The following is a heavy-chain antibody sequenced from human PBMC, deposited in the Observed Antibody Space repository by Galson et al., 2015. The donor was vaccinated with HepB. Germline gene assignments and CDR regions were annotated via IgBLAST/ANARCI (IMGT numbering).Heavy chain of an antibody. CDR2: IRNDGSNK. CDR1: GFTFSSYG. V-gene: IGHV3-30*02. Sequence: SLRLSCAASGFTFSSYGMHWVRQAPGKGLEWVSFIRNDGSNKYYADSVKGRFTISRDNSKNTLYLQMNSLRAEDTAVYYCAKVGTSNDYGGVGDSSDIWGQGTMVTVSS. J-gene: IGHJ3*02. CDR3: AKVGTSNDYGGVGDSSDI. D-gene: IGHD4-23*01.